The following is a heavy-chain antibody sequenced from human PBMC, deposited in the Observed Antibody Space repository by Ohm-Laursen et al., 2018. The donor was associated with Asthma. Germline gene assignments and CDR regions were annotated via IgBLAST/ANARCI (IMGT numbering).Heavy chain of an antibody. V-gene: IGHV3-33*01. Sequence: SLRLSCAASGFTFSSYGMHWVRQAPGKGLEWVAVIWYDGSNKYYADSVKGRFTISRDNSKNTLYLQMNSLRAEDTAVYYCARVLEVSSGWYYYYYGMDVWGQGTTVTVSS. CDR2: IWYDGSNK. CDR3: ARVLEVSSGWYYYYYGMDV. J-gene: IGHJ6*02. D-gene: IGHD6-19*01. CDR1: GFTFSSYG.